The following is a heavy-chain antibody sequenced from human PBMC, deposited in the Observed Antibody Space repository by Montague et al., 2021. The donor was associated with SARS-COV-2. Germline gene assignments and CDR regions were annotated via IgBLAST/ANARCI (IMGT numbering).Heavy chain of an antibody. D-gene: IGHD1-26*01. CDR1: GGSIRSGGYS. CDR2: FNHSGSI. CDR3: ARGWGGTYSDDAFDI. Sequence: TLSLTCSVSGGSIRSGGYSWSWIRQPPGKGLEWIGYFNHSGSIYYNPSLKSRVTISVDRSKNHFSLKLTSVTAADTAVYYCARGWGGTYSDDAFDIWGQGTMVTVSS. V-gene: IGHV4-30-2*01. J-gene: IGHJ3*02.